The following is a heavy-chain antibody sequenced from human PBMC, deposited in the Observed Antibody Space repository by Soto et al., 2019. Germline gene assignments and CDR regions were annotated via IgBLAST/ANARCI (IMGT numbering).Heavy chain of an antibody. D-gene: IGHD1-26*01. CDR1: GFTFDDYT. CDR3: AKDEGGGYGGNSADY. Sequence: EVQLVESGGVVVQPGGSLRLSCAASGFTFDDYTMHWVRQAPGKGLEWVSLISWDGGSTYYADSVKGRFTISRDNSKNSLYLQMNSLRTEDTALYYCAKDEGGGYGGNSADYWGQGTLVTVSS. CDR2: ISWDGGST. J-gene: IGHJ4*02. V-gene: IGHV3-43*01.